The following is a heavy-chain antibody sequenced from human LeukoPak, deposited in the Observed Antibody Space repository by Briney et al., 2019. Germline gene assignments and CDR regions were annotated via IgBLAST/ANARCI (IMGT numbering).Heavy chain of an antibody. V-gene: IGHV1-2*02. CDR1: GYMFSDYY. Sequence: ASVNVSCKGCGYMFSDYYMQWVRQPPGQGLEWLGWINPKSGAADYAQQFRGRVTMTRETSINTDYMEMKRVTSDDTAVYYCARGAEAETSPLDFWGQGTLVIVS. J-gene: IGHJ4*02. CDR3: ARGAEAETSPLDF. CDR2: INPKSGAA. D-gene: IGHD6-13*01.